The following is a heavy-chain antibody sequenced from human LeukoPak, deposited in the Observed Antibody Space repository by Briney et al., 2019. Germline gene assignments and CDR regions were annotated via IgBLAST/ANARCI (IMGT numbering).Heavy chain of an antibody. V-gene: IGHV3-73*01. J-gene: IGHJ6*03. CDR3: TSSLAAAGIGGYYYYYMDV. CDR1: GFTFSGSA. CDR2: IRSKANSYAT. D-gene: IGHD6-13*01. Sequence: PGGSLRLSCAASGFTFSGSAMHWVRQASGKGLEWVGRIRSKANSYATAYAAPVKGRFTISRDDSKNTAYLQMNSLKTEDTAVYYCTSSLAAAGIGGYYYYYMDVWGKGTTVTVSS.